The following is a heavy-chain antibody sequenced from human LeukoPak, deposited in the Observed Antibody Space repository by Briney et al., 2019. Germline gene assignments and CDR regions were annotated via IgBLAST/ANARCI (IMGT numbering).Heavy chain of an antibody. J-gene: IGHJ5*02. CDR2: ISTSSSYI. Sequence: PGGSLRLSCAASGFTFSDYSMNWVRQAPGKGLEWVSSISTSSSYIYYADSVKGRFTISRDNAKNSLYLQMNSLRAEDTAVYYCAKSSSGWYVFDDWGQGTLVTVSS. D-gene: IGHD6-19*01. V-gene: IGHV3-21*04. CDR3: AKSSSGWYVFDD. CDR1: GFTFSDYS.